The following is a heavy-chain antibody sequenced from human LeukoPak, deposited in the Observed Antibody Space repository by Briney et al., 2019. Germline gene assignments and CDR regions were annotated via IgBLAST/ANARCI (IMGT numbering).Heavy chain of an antibody. Sequence: GGSLRLSCAASGFTFSSYAMHWVRQAPGKGLEWVSYISSSGSTIYYADSVKGRFTISRDNAKNSLYLQMNSLRAEDTAVYYCAELGITMIGGVWGKGTTVTIPS. CDR2: ISSSGSTI. CDR1: GFTFSSYA. D-gene: IGHD3-10*02. J-gene: IGHJ6*04. CDR3: AELGITMIGGV. V-gene: IGHV3-48*03.